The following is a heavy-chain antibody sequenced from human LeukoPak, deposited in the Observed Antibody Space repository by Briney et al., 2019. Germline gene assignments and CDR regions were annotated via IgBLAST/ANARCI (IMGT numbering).Heavy chain of an antibody. D-gene: IGHD3-3*01. CDR3: ASCDFWSGYCSS. CDR2: FNPSDGST. CDR1: GHTFSSNY. Sequence: ASVKVSCKAPGHTFSSNYMHWVRQGPGQGLDWMGMFNPSDGSTTYAQKFRGRVTMTRDTSKSTVYMQLSGLRSEDTAVYYCASCDFWSGYCSSWGQGSLVTVSS. J-gene: IGHJ5*02. V-gene: IGHV1-46*01.